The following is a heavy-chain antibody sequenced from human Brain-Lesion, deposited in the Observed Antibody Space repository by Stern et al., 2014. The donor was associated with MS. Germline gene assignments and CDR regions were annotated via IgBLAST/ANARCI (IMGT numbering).Heavy chain of an antibody. CDR1: GNTVTNRY. Sequence: QVQLVQSGAEVQKTGSSVKVSCQASGNTVTNRYLHWVRQAPGQELEWMGWIPPFTGNTNYAQNFQDRVTITMDRSMSTAYMDLSSLRSDDTAIYFCAEGGSYGFVYWGQGTLVTVSS. V-gene: IGHV1-45*02. CDR3: AEGGSYGFVY. D-gene: IGHD4-17*01. J-gene: IGHJ4*02. CDR2: IPPFTGNT.